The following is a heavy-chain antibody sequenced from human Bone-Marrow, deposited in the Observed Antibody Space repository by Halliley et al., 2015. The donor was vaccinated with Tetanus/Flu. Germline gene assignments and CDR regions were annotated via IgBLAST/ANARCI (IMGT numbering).Heavy chain of an antibody. J-gene: IGHJ5*02. D-gene: IGHD3-10*01. CDR2: IKTDHGNT. CDR3: ARGSGKRTSSLFDL. CDR1: GYTFKTFA. V-gene: IGHV1-3*04. Sequence: QMQLVQSGAEVKKPGASVNVSCKASGYTFKTFAIHWLRQAPGQRLEWMGWIKTDHGNTQYSEKFNGRLTITRDTSASTAYMELSGLRSGDTAVYYCARGSGKRTSSLFDLWGQGTQVTVSS.